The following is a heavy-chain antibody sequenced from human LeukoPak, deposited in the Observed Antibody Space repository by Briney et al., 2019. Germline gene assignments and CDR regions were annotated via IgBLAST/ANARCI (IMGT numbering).Heavy chain of an antibody. Sequence: PGGSLRLSCAASGFTFSSYSMNWVRQAPGEGLEWVSYISSSSSTIYYADSVKGRFTISRDNAKNSLHLQMNSLRAEDTAVYYCARDGLSDYWGQGTLVTVSS. CDR2: ISSSSSTI. V-gene: IGHV3-48*04. CDR3: ARDGLSDY. J-gene: IGHJ4*02. CDR1: GFTFSSYS.